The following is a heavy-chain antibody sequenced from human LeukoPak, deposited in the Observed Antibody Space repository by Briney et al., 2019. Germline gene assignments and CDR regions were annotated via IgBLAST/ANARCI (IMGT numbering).Heavy chain of an antibody. V-gene: IGHV1-2*02. CDR3: ARGGSWNLYYYYGMDV. Sequence: ASVKVSCKASGYTFTGYYMQWVRQAPGQGLEWMGWIDPNSGGTNYAQKFQGRVTMTRDTSISTAYMELSMLRSDDTAVYYCARGGSWNLYYYYGMDVWGQGATVTDSS. D-gene: IGHD6-13*01. CDR2: IDPNSGGT. J-gene: IGHJ6*02. CDR1: GYTFTGYY.